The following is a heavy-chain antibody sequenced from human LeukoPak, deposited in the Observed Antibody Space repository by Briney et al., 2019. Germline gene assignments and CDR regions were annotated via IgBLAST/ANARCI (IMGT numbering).Heavy chain of an antibody. CDR1: GYTFIGHF. V-gene: IGHV1-2*02. J-gene: IGHJ4*02. Sequence: ASVKVSCKASGYTFIGHFMHWVRQAPGQGLEWMGWINPNTGGTNYAQKFHGGATMTRDTSISTVYMELRRLRSDDTAVYYCARDMYDLLSAAYYFDYWGQGTLVTVSS. D-gene: IGHD3-3*01. CDR2: INPNTGGT. CDR3: ARDMYDLLSAAYYFDY.